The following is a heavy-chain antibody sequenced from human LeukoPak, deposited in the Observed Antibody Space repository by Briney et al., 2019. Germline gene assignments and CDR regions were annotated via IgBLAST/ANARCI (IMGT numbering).Heavy chain of an antibody. J-gene: IGHJ4*02. CDR2: INWNGGST. CDR3: ARGGMITFGGVIVPFDY. D-gene: IGHD3-16*02. CDR1: GFTFDDYG. V-gene: IGHV3-20*01. Sequence: GGSLRLSCAASGFTFDDYGMSWVRQAPGKGLEWVSGINWNGGSTGYADSVKGRFTISRDNAKNSLYLQMNSLRAEDTALYHCARGGMITFGGVIVPFDYWGQGTLVTVSS.